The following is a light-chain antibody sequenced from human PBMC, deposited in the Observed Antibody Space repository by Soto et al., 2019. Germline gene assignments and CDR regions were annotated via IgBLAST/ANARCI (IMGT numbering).Light chain of an antibody. CDR2: DAY. CDR3: QKYNLSPGT. CDR1: QSFRGL. Sequence: VVLTRSPVTLSLSPGERATLSCRASQSFRGLLAWYQQKPGQAPRLLIYDAYNRATGIPPRFSGSGSGKDFTLTISSLEPEDFAVYYSQKYNLSPGTFG. J-gene: IGKJ5*01. V-gene: IGKV3-11*01.